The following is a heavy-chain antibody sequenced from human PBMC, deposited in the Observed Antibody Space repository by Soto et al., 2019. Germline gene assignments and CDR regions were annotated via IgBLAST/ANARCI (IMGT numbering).Heavy chain of an antibody. D-gene: IGHD2-15*01. CDR1: GFIFSTYG. CDR3: ARSIGGSSYYPPDY. CDR2: MANDGSYQ. V-gene: IGHV3-30*03. J-gene: IGHJ4*02. Sequence: QVQLVESGGGVVQPGGSLRLSCATSGFIFSTYGMQWVRQSPGEGLERVAVMANDGSYQYYADSVKGRFTISRDNSKNTLYLQMDSLRREDTAVYYCARSIGGSSYYPPDYWGQGTRVTVSS.